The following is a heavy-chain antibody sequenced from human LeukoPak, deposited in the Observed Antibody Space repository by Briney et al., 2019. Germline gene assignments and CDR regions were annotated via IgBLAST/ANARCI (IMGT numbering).Heavy chain of an antibody. Sequence: SVKVSCKASGGTFSSYAISWVRQAPGQGLEWMGGIIPIFGTANYAQKFQGRVTITTDESTSTAYMERSSLRSEDTAVYYCAGSTRRGVYYYYYMDVWGKGTTVTVSS. D-gene: IGHD6-13*01. V-gene: IGHV1-69*05. CDR3: AGSTRRGVYYYYYMDV. J-gene: IGHJ6*03. CDR1: GGTFSSYA. CDR2: IIPIFGTA.